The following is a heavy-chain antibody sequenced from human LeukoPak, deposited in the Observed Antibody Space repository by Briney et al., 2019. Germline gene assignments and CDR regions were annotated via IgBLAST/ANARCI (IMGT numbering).Heavy chain of an antibody. J-gene: IGHJ3*02. V-gene: IGHV1-46*01. Sequence: GASVKVSCKASGYTFTSCAISWVRQAPGQGLEWMGIINPSGGSTSYAQKFQGRVTMTRDMSTSTAYMELRSLRSDDTAVYYCARDLHGDTTSAFDMWGQGTMVAVSS. CDR1: GYTFTSCA. CDR2: INPSGGST. CDR3: ARDLHGDTTSAFDM. D-gene: IGHD4-17*01.